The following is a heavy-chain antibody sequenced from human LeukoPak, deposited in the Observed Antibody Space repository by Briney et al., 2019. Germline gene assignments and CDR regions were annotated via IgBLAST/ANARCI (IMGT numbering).Heavy chain of an antibody. Sequence: ASVKVSCKASGYTFTSYGISWVRQAPGQGLEWMGWISAYNGNTNYAQKLQGRVTMTTDTSTSTAYMELRSLRSDDTAVYYCASWRYSSSWYDAFDIWGQGTMVTVSS. CDR1: GYTFTSYG. D-gene: IGHD6-13*01. V-gene: IGHV1-18*01. CDR2: ISAYNGNT. J-gene: IGHJ3*02. CDR3: ASWRYSSSWYDAFDI.